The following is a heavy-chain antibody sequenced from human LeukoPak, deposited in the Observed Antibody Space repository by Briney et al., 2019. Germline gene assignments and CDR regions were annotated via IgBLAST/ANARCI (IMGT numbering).Heavy chain of an antibody. J-gene: IGHJ5*02. Sequence: PGGSLRLSCAASGFSFSSYAMSWVRQAPGKGLEWVPAISGSGGTTYYADSVKGRFTISRDNSKNTLYLQMNSLRAEDTAVYYCAKDRIVGATTPPNWFDPWGQGTLVTVSS. D-gene: IGHD1-26*01. V-gene: IGHV3-23*01. CDR1: GFSFSSYA. CDR2: ISGSGGTT. CDR3: AKDRIVGATTPPNWFDP.